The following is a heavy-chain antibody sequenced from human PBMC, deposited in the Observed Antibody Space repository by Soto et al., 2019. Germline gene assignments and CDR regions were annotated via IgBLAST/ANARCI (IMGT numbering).Heavy chain of an antibody. J-gene: IGHJ4*02. V-gene: IGHV3-21*01. CDR3: ARDTLGPHDY. Sequence: GSLRLSCAASGFTXSXXXXXXXRQAPGKGLEWVSSISSSSSYIYYADSVKGRFTISRDNAKNSLYLQMNSLRAEDTAVYYCARDTLGPHDYWGQGTLVTVSS. CDR1: GFTXSXXX. CDR2: ISSSSSYI.